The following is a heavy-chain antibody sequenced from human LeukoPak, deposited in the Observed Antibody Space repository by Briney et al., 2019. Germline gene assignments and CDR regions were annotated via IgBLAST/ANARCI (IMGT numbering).Heavy chain of an antibody. CDR1: GFTFSTYS. J-gene: IGHJ4*02. CDR2: ISSSSYR. D-gene: IGHD6-19*01. CDR3: ARDGRGAVAGFDY. V-gene: IGHV3-21*01. Sequence: GGSLRLSCAASGFTFSTYSMNWVRQAPGKGLEWVSSISSSSYRYYADSVKGRFTIARDNAKNSLYLQMNSLRAEDLAVYYCARDGRGAVAGFDYWGQGTLVTVSS.